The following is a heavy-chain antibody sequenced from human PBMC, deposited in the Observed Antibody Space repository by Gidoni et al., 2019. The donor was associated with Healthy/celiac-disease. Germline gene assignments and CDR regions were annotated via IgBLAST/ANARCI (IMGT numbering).Heavy chain of an antibody. CDR1: GGSFSGYC. V-gene: IGHV4-34*01. D-gene: IGHD6-13*01. CDR2: INHSGST. Sequence: QVQLQQWGAGLLKPSETLSLTCAVYGGSFSGYCWSWIRQPPGKGLEWIGEINHSGSTNYNPSLKSRVTISVDTSKNQFSLKLSSVTAADTAVYYCATHSSSWPWDWGQGTLVTVSS. CDR3: ATHSSSWPWD. J-gene: IGHJ4*02.